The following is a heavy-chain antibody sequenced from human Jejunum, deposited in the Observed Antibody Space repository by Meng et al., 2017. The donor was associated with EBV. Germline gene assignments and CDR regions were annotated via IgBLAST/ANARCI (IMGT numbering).Heavy chain of an antibody. CDR2: ISGNSITT. Sequence: EERLVEFGGCLVQPGGSLRLSCAASGFSFSIYGMSWVRQAPGKGLECVSGISGNSITTSYADSVKGRFTISRDNSKNTVFLQMNSLRAEDTAIYYCAKSLFGGNTVWGQGTLVTVSS. V-gene: IGHV3-23*04. J-gene: IGHJ4*02. CDR3: AKSLFGGNTV. CDR1: GFSFSIYG. D-gene: IGHD4-23*01.